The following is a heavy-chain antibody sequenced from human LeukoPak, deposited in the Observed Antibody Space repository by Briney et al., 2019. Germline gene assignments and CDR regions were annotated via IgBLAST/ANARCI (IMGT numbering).Heavy chain of an antibody. Sequence: SETLSLTCAVYGGSFSGYYWSWIRQPPGKGLEWIGEINHSGSTNYNPSLKSRVTISVDTSKNQFSLKLSSVTAADTAVYYCARVRKCGYSYGSAKSLFGYWGQGTLVTASS. V-gene: IGHV4-34*01. J-gene: IGHJ4*02. CDR2: INHSGST. CDR3: ARVRKCGYSYGSAKSLFGY. D-gene: IGHD5-18*01. CDR1: GGSFSGYY.